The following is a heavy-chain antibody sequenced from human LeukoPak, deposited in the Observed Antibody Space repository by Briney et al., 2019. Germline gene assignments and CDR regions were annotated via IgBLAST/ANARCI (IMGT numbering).Heavy chain of an antibody. Sequence: ASVKVSCKASGYTFTSYDINWVRQATGQRLEWMGWMNPNSGNTGYAQKFQGRVTMTRNTPISTAYMELSSLRSEDTAVYYCAREALSMVRGVIPDRDYYYYMDVWGKGTTVTVSS. CDR3: AREALSMVRGVIPDRDYYYYMDV. J-gene: IGHJ6*03. D-gene: IGHD3-10*01. CDR1: GYTFTSYD. V-gene: IGHV1-8*01. CDR2: MNPNSGNT.